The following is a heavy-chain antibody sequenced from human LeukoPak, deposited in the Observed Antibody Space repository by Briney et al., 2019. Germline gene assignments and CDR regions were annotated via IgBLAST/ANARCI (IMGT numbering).Heavy chain of an antibody. Sequence: QSSETLSLTCTVSGGSISSYYWSWIRQPAGKGLEWIGRIYTSGSTNYNPSLKSRVTISVDTSKNQFSLKLSSVTAADTAVYYCASVWNYYYMDVWGKGTTVTVSS. CDR1: GGSISSYY. CDR3: ASVWNYYYMDV. CDR2: IYTSGST. J-gene: IGHJ6*03. D-gene: IGHD2-21*01. V-gene: IGHV4-4*07.